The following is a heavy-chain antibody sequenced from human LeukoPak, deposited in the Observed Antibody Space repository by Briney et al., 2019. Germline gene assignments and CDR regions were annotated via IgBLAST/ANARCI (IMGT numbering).Heavy chain of an antibody. J-gene: IGHJ3*02. V-gene: IGHV1-2*02. D-gene: IGHD3-22*01. CDR1: GYTFTGYY. CDR2: INPNSGGT. CDR3: ARGGSAYDSSGYYYEAFDI. Sequence: GASVKVSCKASGYTFTGYYMHWVRQAPGQGLEWMGWINPNSGGTNYAQKFQGRVTMTRDTSISTAYMELSRLRSDDTAVYYCARGGSAYDSSGYYYEAFDIWGQGTMVTVSS.